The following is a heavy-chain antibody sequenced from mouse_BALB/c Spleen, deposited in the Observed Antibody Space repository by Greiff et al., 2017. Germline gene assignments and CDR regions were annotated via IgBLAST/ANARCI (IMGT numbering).Heavy chain of an antibody. Sequence: VQLQQSGAELVKPGASVKLSCTASGFNIKDTYMHWVKQRPEQGLEWIGRIDPANGNTKYDPKFQGKATITADKSSNTAYLQLSSLTSEDTAVYYCASNYYGSSDFDYWGQGTTLTVSS. V-gene: IGHV14-3*02. D-gene: IGHD1-1*01. CDR2: IDPANGNT. CDR3: ASNYYGSSDFDY. J-gene: IGHJ2*01. CDR1: GFNIKDTY.